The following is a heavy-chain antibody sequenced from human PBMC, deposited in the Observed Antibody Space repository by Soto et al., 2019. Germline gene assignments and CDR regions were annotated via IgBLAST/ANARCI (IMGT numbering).Heavy chain of an antibody. Sequence: PGESLNTSCPVSGYTFTIYWIGLVRQMPGKGLELRRIIYPSDSDTRYSPSFQGQVTIAADQSTNTAYLQWDSLKASDTAIYYCARSANTVADHFDLWGQGTPVTVSS. D-gene: IGHD4-17*01. CDR1: GYTFTIYW. CDR2: IYPSDSDT. V-gene: IGHV5-51*01. CDR3: ARSANTVADHFDL. J-gene: IGHJ4*02.